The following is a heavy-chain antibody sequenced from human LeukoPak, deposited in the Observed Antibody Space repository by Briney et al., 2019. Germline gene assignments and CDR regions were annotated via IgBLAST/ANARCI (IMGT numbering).Heavy chain of an antibody. J-gene: IGHJ3*02. D-gene: IGHD5-24*01. V-gene: IGHV3-7*01. CDR2: IKQDGSEK. Sequence: GGSLRLSCAASGFTFSSYWMSWVRQAPGKGLEWVANIKQDGSEKYYVDSVKGRFTISRDNAKNSLYLQMNSLRAEDTAVYYCARKRWLHQLKVFDIGGKGKKAPVSS. CDR1: GFTFSSYW. CDR3: ARKRWLHQLKVFDI.